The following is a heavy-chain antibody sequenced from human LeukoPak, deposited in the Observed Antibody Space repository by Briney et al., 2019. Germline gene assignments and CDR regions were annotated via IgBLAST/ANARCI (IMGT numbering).Heavy chain of an antibody. J-gene: IGHJ6*03. CDR1: GYTFTGYY. D-gene: IGHD4-17*01. CDR3: ARGGDYGSYYYYMDA. Sequence: GASVKVSCKASGYTFTGYYMHWVRQAPGQGLEWMGWINPNSGGTNYAQKFQGRVTMTRDTSISTAYMELSRLRSDDTAVYYCARGGDYGSYYYYMDAWGKGTTVTVSS. V-gene: IGHV1-2*02. CDR2: INPNSGGT.